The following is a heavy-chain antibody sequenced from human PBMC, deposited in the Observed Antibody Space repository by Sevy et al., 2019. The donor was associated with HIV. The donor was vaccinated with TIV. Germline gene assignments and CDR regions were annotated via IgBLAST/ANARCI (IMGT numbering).Heavy chain of an antibody. D-gene: IGHD3-10*01. J-gene: IGHJ5*02. CDR2: IYYSGST. V-gene: IGHV4-59*13. CDR1: GGSISSYY. Sequence: SETLSLTCTVSGGSISSYYWSWIRQPPGKGLEWIGYIYYSGSTNYNPSLKSRVTISVDTSKNQFSLKLSSVTAADTAVYYCARVMSSQKGRGINWFDPWGQGTLVTVSS. CDR3: ARVMSSQKGRGINWFDP.